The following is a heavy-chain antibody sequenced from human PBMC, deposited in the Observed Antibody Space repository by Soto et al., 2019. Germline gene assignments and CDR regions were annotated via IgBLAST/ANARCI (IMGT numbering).Heavy chain of an antibody. J-gene: IGHJ4*01. Sequence: GGSLRLSCAASGFTFSSYGMHWVRQAPGKGLERVAVISYDGSNKYYADSVKGRFTISRDNSKNTLYLQMNSLGAEDTAVCNCGKRLSMQHVDYWGEG. D-gene: IGHD2-8*01. V-gene: IGHV3-30*18. CDR2: ISYDGSNK. CDR3: GKRLSMQHVDY. CDR1: GFTFSSYG.